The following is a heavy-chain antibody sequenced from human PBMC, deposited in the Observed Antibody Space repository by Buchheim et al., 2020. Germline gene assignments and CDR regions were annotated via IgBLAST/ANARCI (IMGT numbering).Heavy chain of an antibody. Sequence: QVQLQESGPGLVKPSETLSLTCTVSGGSISSYYWSWIRQPPGKGLEWIGYIYYSGSTNYNPSLKSRVTTSVDTSKNQFSLKLSSVTAADTAVYYCARGFSRKGIAAAGTSWGQGTL. CDR2: IYYSGST. J-gene: IGHJ5*02. V-gene: IGHV4-59*01. D-gene: IGHD6-13*01. CDR1: GGSISSYY. CDR3: ARGFSRKGIAAAGTS.